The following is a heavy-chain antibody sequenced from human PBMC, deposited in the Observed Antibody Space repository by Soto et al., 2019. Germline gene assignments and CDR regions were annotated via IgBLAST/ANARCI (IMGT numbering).Heavy chain of an antibody. J-gene: IGHJ4*02. D-gene: IGHD1-1*01. V-gene: IGHV3-30*03. CDR3: ASQSAGWVHHYFVY. Sequence: QVQLLESGGGVIQPGTSLRLSCAASGFSFSDFGMHWVRQTPGRGLEWVADISDDGSEKNYADSVKGRFTISRDNNKNTLFLHVSSLRVEDTAVYYCASQSAGWVHHYFVYWGQGSLVTVSS. CDR2: ISDDGSEK. CDR1: GFSFSDFG.